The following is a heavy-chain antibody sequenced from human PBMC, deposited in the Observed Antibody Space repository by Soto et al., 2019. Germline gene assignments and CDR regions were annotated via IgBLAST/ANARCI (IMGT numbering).Heavy chain of an antibody. V-gene: IGHV1-69*13. CDR3: ARPTKTRSSRYYYYGMDV. CDR1: GYTSTNYG. J-gene: IGHJ6*02. CDR2: IIPIFGTA. Sequence: GASVKVSCKASGYTSTNYGMHWVRQAPGQRLEWMGGIIPIFGTANYAQKSQGRVTITADESTSTAYMELSSLRSEDTAVYYCARPTKTRSSRYYYYGMDVWGQGTTVTVSS. D-gene: IGHD6-13*01.